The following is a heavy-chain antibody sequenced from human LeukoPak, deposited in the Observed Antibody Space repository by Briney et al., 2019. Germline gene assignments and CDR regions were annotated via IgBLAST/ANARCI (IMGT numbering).Heavy chain of an antibody. J-gene: IGHJ5*02. D-gene: IGHD3-16*01. Sequence: GGSLRLSCAASGFTFSSHDMHWVRQAPGKGLEWVSFISYDGGKKDYADSVKGRFTISRDNSKNTLYLQMNSLRAEDTAVYYCAKDLGNRNWFDPWGQGTLVTVSS. V-gene: IGHV3-30*18. CDR1: GFTFSSHD. CDR2: ISYDGGKK. CDR3: AKDLGNRNWFDP.